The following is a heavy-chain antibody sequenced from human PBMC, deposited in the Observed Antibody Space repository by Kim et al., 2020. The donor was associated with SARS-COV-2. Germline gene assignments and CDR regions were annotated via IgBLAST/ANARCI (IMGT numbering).Heavy chain of an antibody. Sequence: GGSLRLSCAASGFTFSSYSMNWVRQAPGKGLEWVSSISSSSSYIYYADSVKGRFTISRDNAKNSLYLQMNSLRAEDTAVYYCARDTQLYSYGYERFDYWGQGTLVTVSS. J-gene: IGHJ4*02. CDR2: ISSSSSYI. CDR3: ARDTQLYSYGYERFDY. V-gene: IGHV3-21*01. D-gene: IGHD5-18*01. CDR1: GFTFSSYS.